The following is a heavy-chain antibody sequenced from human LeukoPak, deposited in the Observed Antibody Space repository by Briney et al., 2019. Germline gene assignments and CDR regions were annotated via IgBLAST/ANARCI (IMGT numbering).Heavy chain of an antibody. D-gene: IGHD6-13*01. J-gene: IGHJ3*02. CDR1: GFTVSSNY. CDR3: AKDSKTQYSSSWLSAFDI. Sequence: GGSLRLSCAASGFTVSSNYMSWVRQAPGKGLEWVSVIYSGGSTYYADSVKGRFTISRDNSKNTLYLQMSSLRAEDTAVYYCAKDSKTQYSSSWLSAFDIWGQGTMVTVSS. CDR2: IYSGGST. V-gene: IGHV3-66*01.